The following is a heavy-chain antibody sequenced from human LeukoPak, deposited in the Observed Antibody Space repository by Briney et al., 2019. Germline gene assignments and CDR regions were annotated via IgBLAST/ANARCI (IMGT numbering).Heavy chain of an antibody. CDR2: ISAYNGNT. CDR1: GYTFTSYG. Sequence: ASVKVPCKASGYTFTSYGISWVRQAPGQGLEWMGWISAYNGNTNYAQKLQGRVTMTTDTSTSTAYMELRSLRSDDTAVYYCARRRDYDSSGYYHNWFDPWGQGTLVTVSS. D-gene: IGHD3-22*01. CDR3: ARRRDYDSSGYYHNWFDP. V-gene: IGHV1-18*01. J-gene: IGHJ5*02.